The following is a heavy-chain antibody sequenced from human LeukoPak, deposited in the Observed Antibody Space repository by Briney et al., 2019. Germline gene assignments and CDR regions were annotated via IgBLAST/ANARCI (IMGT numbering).Heavy chain of an antibody. V-gene: IGHV3-74*01. D-gene: IGHD4-17*01. CDR3: ARDYGDYANWFDP. CDR1: GFPFSSYW. J-gene: IGHJ5*02. CDR2: INSDGSST. Sequence: GGSLRLSCAASGFPFSSYWIHWVRKAPGRGLVWVSRINSDGSSTSYADSVKGRFTISRDNAKNTLYLQMNSLRAEDTAVYYCARDYGDYANWFDPWGQGTLVTVSS.